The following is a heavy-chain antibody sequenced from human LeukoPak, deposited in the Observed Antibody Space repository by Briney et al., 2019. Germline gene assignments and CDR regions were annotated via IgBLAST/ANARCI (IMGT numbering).Heavy chain of an antibody. J-gene: IGHJ3*02. CDR3: ARRFLAGTRSHNAFDI. CDR2: IIPIFGTA. V-gene: IGHV1-69*05. CDR1: GGTFSSYA. Sequence: SVKVSCKASGGTFSSYAISWVRQAPGQGLEWMGGIIPIFGTANCAQKLQGRVTITTDESTSTAYMELSSLRSEDTAVYYCARRFLAGTRSHNAFDIWGQGTMVTVSS. D-gene: IGHD6-19*01.